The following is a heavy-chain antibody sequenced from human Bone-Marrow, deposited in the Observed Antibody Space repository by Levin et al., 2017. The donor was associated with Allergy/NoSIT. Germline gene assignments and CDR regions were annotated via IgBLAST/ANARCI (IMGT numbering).Heavy chain of an antibody. D-gene: IGHD5-18*01. V-gene: IGHV4-59*02. Sequence: SETLSLTCTVSGGSVDSHYWSWIRQPPGKGLEWIGYIYYNGDTKYNPSLMSRVSISIDRPKNQFSLNLKAVTAADSAVYYCAREIISGYSYGTLDYWGQGTLVTVS. CDR2: IYYNGDT. J-gene: IGHJ4*02. CDR1: GGSVDSHY. CDR3: AREIISGYSYGTLDY.